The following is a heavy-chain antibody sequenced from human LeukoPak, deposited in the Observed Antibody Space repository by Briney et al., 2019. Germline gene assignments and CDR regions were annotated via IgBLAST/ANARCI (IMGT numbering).Heavy chain of an antibody. CDR2: IYPGDSDT. J-gene: IGHJ4*02. Sequence: GESLNISCKGSGYSFTSYWIGWVRQMPGKGLEWMGIIYPGDSDTRYSPSFQGQVTISADKSIRTAYLQWSSLKASDTAMYYCARSYYFDWSGYPPGYFDYWGQGTLVTVSS. D-gene: IGHD3-22*01. CDR1: GYSFTSYW. CDR3: ARSYYFDWSGYPPGYFDY. V-gene: IGHV5-51*01.